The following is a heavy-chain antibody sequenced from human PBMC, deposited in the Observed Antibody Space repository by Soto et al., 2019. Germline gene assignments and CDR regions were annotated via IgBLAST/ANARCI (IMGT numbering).Heavy chain of an antibody. CDR2: LSVGNGDT. J-gene: IGHJ6*02. V-gene: IGHV1-3*01. D-gene: IGHD2-15*01. Sequence: ASVKVSCKASGDTRTDFSMHWVRQAPGQRPEWMGWLSVGNGDTKYSQKFQGRVTITRDTSARTAYMELSNLRSEGTAVYYCATSEGDCGGGSCYNYFYYYGMDVWGQGTTVTVSS. CDR1: GDTRTDFS. CDR3: ATSEGDCGGGSCYNYFYYYGMDV.